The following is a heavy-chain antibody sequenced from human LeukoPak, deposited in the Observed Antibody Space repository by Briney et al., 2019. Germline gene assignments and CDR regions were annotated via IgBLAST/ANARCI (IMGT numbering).Heavy chain of an antibody. V-gene: IGHV3-23*01. J-gene: IGHJ4*02. CDR3: AKGNGDFDH. Sequence: GGSLRFSCAASGFTFRNYAMNWVRQAPGRGLQWFSSISAVGGNTYYADSVKGRFTISRDDSKNTLYLQMNSLRVEDTAVYFCAKGNGDFDHWGQETLVTVSS. D-gene: IGHD2-8*01. CDR1: GFTFRNYA. CDR2: ISAVGGNT.